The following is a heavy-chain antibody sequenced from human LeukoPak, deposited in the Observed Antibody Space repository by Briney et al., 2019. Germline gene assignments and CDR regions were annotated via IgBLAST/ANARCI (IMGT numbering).Heavy chain of an antibody. D-gene: IGHD2-21*02. J-gene: IGHJ4*02. V-gene: IGHV4-4*07. Sequence: NPSETLSLTCTVSGGSISRYYWSWIRQPAGKGLEWIVHIYTNGSTKYNPSLKSRFTISVDTSKNQFYLKMSSVTAADTAVYYCAGTDFPLGDNGGYFDYWGQGTLVTVSS. CDR1: GGSISRYY. CDR2: IYTNGST. CDR3: AGTDFPLGDNGGYFDY.